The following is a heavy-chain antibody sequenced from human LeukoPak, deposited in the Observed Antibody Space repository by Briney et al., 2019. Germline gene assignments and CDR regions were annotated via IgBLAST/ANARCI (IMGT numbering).Heavy chain of an antibody. J-gene: IGHJ4*02. CDR3: ARIRDGDYDY. V-gene: IGHV1-8*02. CDR1: GYTFTGYY. D-gene: IGHD4-17*01. Sequence: ASVKVSCKASGYTFTGYYMHWVRQATGQGLEWMGWMNPNSGNTGYAQKFQGRVTMTRNTSISTAYMELSSLRSEDTAVYYCARIRDGDYDYWGQGTLVTVSS. CDR2: MNPNSGNT.